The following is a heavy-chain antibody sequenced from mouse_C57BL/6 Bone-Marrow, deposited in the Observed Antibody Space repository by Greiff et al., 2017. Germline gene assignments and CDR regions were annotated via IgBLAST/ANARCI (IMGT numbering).Heavy chain of an antibody. CDR3: ARLGTTVVFDY. CDR2: IYPRSGNT. V-gene: IGHV1-81*01. Sequence: QVQLQQSGAELARPGASVKLSCKASGYTFTSYGISWVKQRTGQGLEWNGEIYPRSGNTYYNEKFKGKATLTADKSSSTAYMELRSLTSEDSAVYFCARLGTTVVFDYWGQGTTLTVSS. J-gene: IGHJ2*01. CDR1: GYTFTSYG. D-gene: IGHD1-1*01.